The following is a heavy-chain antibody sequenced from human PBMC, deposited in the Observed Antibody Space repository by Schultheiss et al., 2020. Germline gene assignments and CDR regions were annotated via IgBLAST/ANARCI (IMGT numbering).Heavy chain of an antibody. CDR3: ARDMGPTGLYAFDI. Sequence: SETLSLTCAVYGGSFSGYYWSWIRQPPGKGLEWIGEINHSGSTNYNPSLKSRVTISVDTSKNQFSLKLSSVTAADTAVYYCARDMGPTGLYAFDIWGQGTMVTVSS. D-gene: IGHD3-10*01. J-gene: IGHJ3*02. V-gene: IGHV4-34*01. CDR2: INHSGST. CDR1: GGSFSGYY.